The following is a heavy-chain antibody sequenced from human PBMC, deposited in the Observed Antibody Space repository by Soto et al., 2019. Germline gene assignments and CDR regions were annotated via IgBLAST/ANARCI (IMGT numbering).Heavy chain of an antibody. CDR3: TRDASRDSSARGWFDP. Sequence: GGSLRLSCAASGFTFRSFTMNWVRQAPGKGLEWVSTISSNSAYIYYTDALRGRFTISRDNAKNSLHLQMNSLRAEDAAVYYCTRDASRDSSARGWFDPWGPGTLVTV. D-gene: IGHD6-13*01. CDR2: ISSNSAYI. CDR1: GFTFRSFT. V-gene: IGHV3-21*01. J-gene: IGHJ5*02.